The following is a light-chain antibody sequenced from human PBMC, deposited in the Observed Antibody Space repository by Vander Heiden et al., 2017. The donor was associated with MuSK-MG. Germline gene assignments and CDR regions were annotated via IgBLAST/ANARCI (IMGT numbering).Light chain of an antibody. J-gene: IGKJ3*01. V-gene: IGKV4-1*01. Sequence: DTEMTPSAAPLALAPCESATIHCQSSQSVFNISNKKNCLAWYQQRPGQPPKLLIYWASTREFGVPDRFSGSGSGTDFTLTISSLQAEDVAVYYCQQYYSTPITFGPGTKLDIE. CDR3: QQYYSTPIT. CDR1: QSVFNISNKKNC. CDR2: WAS.